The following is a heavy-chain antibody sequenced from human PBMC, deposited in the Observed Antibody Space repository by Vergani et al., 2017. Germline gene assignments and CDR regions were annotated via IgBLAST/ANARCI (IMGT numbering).Heavy chain of an antibody. J-gene: IGHJ4*02. CDR1: GGSFSGYY. D-gene: IGHD6-13*01. Sequence: QVQLQQWGAGLLKPSETLSLTCAVYGGSFSGYYWNWIRQPPGKGLEWIGYIYYSGSTNYNPSLKSRVTISVDTSKNQFSLKRSSVTAADTAVYYCASRAPSSSWPRDYWGQGTLVTVSS. CDR3: ASRAPSSSWPRDY. CDR2: IYYSGST. V-gene: IGHV4-34*11.